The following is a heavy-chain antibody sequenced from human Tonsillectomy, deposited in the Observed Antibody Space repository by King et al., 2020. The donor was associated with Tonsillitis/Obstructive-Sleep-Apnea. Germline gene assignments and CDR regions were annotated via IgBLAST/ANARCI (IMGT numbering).Heavy chain of an antibody. J-gene: IGHJ4*02. CDR1: GFTFKNYA. V-gene: IGHV3-30*01. Sequence: VQLVESGGGVVQPGGSLRLSCGASGFTFKNYAMHWVRQAPGKGLEWVAVISYDGSNQYYADSVKGRFTISRDNSKKTLYLQMNSLRTEETAVYYCARHDYGKYYFDYWGQGTLVTVSS. D-gene: IGHD4-17*01. CDR2: ISYDGSNQ. CDR3: ARHDYGKYYFDY.